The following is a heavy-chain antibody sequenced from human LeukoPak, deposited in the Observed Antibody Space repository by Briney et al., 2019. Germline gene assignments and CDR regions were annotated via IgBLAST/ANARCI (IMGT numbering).Heavy chain of an antibody. V-gene: IGHV3-21*01. CDR1: GFTFSSYS. J-gene: IGHJ4*02. CDR3: ARVKDFDY. Sequence: GGSLRLSCAASGFTFSSYSMNWVRQAPGKGLEWVASISSSGSYIYYADSVKGRFTISRGNAKNSLYLQMNSLRAGDTAVYYCARVKDFDYWGQGTLVTVSS. CDR2: ISSSGSYI.